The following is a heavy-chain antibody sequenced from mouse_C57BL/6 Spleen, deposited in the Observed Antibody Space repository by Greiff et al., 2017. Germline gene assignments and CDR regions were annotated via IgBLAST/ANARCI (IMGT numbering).Heavy chain of an antibody. D-gene: IGHD1-1*01. Sequence: EVKLMESGGGLVKPGGSLKLSCAASGFTFSSYAMSWVRQTPEKRLEWVATISDGGSYTYYPDNVKGRFTISRDNAKNNRYLHMSHLKSEDTAMYYCARDHYYGSSYDWFAYWGQGTLVTVSA. CDR1: GFTFSSYA. J-gene: IGHJ3*01. CDR2: ISDGGSYT. V-gene: IGHV5-4*01. CDR3: ARDHYYGSSYDWFAY.